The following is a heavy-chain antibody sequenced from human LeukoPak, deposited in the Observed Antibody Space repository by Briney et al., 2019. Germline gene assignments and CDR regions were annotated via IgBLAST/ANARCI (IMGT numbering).Heavy chain of an antibody. J-gene: IGHJ3*02. V-gene: IGHV1-2*02. Sequence: AASVKVSCKASGGTFSSYAISWVRQAPGQGLEWMGWINPNSGGTNYAQKFQGRVTMTRDTSISTAYMELSRLRSDDTAVYYCARDKLLWFGELSEENAFDIWGQGTMVTVSS. CDR3: ARDKLLWFGELSEENAFDI. CDR2: INPNSGGT. D-gene: IGHD3-10*01. CDR1: GGTFSSYA.